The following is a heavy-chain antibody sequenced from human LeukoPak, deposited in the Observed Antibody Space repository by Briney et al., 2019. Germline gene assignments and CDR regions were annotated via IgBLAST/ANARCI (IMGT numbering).Heavy chain of an antibody. V-gene: IGHV3-53*01. D-gene: IGHD6-6*01. J-gene: IGHJ6*03. CDR3: ARGVREQLGYYYMDV. CDR2: IYSGGST. CDR1: GFTVSSNY. Sequence: GRSLRLSCAASGFTVSSNYMSWVRQAPGKGLEWVSVIYSGGSTYYADSVRGRFTISRDNSKNTLYLQMNSLRAEDMAVYYCARGVREQLGYYYMDVWGKGTTVTVSS.